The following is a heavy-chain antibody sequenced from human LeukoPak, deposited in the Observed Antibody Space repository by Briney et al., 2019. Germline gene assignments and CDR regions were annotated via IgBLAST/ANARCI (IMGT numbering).Heavy chain of an antibody. Sequence: GGSLRLSCAAPGFTFRTYSMNWVRQAPGKGLEWVSLISGSTNTIYYADSVKGRFTISRDNAKNSLFLQMNSLRAEDTAVYYCARGGYFENDYWGQGTLVTVSS. CDR2: ISGSTNTI. D-gene: IGHD3-9*01. CDR1: GFTFRTYS. V-gene: IGHV3-21*01. J-gene: IGHJ4*02. CDR3: ARGGYFENDY.